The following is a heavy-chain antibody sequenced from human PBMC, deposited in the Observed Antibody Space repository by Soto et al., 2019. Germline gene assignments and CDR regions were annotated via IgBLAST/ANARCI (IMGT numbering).Heavy chain of an antibody. D-gene: IGHD3-22*01. CDR3: AKDIIYDSSGYYYVSAFDV. Sequence: PGGSLRLSCAASGFIFNSYGMSWVRQAPGMGPEWVSVISGSGGFTYYADSVKGRFTISRDNSKNTLHLQMNGLRAEDTAVYYCAKDIIYDSSGYYYVSAFDVWGRGTVVTVSS. J-gene: IGHJ3*01. V-gene: IGHV3-23*01. CDR2: ISGSGGFT. CDR1: GFIFNSYG.